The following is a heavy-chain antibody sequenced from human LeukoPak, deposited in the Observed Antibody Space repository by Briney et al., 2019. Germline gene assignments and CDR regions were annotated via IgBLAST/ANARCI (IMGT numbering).Heavy chain of an antibody. Sequence: ASVKVSCKASGYTFTVYYIHWVRQAPGQGLEWMGWIDPNTVGTNYAQKFQGRVTMTRDASISTAYMELTRLRSDDTAVYYCASHGGAADYWGQGTLVTVSS. J-gene: IGHJ4*02. V-gene: IGHV1-2*02. D-gene: IGHD1-26*01. CDR2: IDPNTVGT. CDR3: ASHGGAADY. CDR1: GYTFTVYY.